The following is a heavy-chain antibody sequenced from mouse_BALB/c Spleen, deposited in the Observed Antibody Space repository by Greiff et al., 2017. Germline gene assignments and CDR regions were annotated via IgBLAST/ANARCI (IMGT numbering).Heavy chain of an antibody. D-gene: IGHD1-1*01. Sequence: DVMLVESGGGLVKPGGSLKLSCAASGFTFSSYAMSWVRQTPEKRLEWVASISSGGSTYYPDSVKGRFTISRDNARNILYLQMSSLRSEDTAMYYCAREDYGSSYGYWGQGTTLTVSS. V-gene: IGHV5-6-5*01. J-gene: IGHJ2*01. CDR2: ISSGGST. CDR3: AREDYGSSYGY. CDR1: GFTFSSYA.